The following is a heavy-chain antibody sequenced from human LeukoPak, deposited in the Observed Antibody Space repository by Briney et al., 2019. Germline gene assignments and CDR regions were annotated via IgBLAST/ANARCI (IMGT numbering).Heavy chain of an antibody. D-gene: IGHD3-22*01. CDR1: GFSSRDYP. J-gene: IGHJ4*02. CDR2: ISAGADVI. Sequence: GGSLRLSCEAAGFSSRDYPMGWVRRASGKRLEWVSGISAGADVIFYADSVKGRFTISRDNSKNTLYLQMNSLRAEDTAVYYCAKARYYYDSSGYRGYYSDYWGQGTLVTVSS. CDR3: AKARYYYDSSGYRGYYSDY. V-gene: IGHV3-23*01.